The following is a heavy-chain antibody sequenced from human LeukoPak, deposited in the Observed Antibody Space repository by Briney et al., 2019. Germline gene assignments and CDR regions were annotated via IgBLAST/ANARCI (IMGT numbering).Heavy chain of an antibody. V-gene: IGHV1-46*01. CDR2: INPSGGSP. Sequence: ASVKVSCKASGYTFTSYYMHWVRQAPGQGLEWMGIINPSGGSPRYAQKFQGRVTMTRDMSTSTVYMELSSLRSEDTAVYYCARGRTTVTSVFDYWGQGTLVTVSS. D-gene: IGHD4-11*01. J-gene: IGHJ4*02. CDR3: ARGRTTVTSVFDY. CDR1: GYTFTSYY.